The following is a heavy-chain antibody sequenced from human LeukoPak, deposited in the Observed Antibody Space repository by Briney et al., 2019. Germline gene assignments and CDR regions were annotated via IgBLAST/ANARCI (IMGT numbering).Heavy chain of an antibody. D-gene: IGHD3-22*01. Sequence: PSETLSLTCTVSGGSISSSSYYWGWIRQPPGKGLEWIGYIYYSGSTNYNPSLKSRVTISVDTSKNQFSLKLSSVTAADTAVYYCARAKYYYDSSGYYYYYYMDVWGKGTTVTISS. J-gene: IGHJ6*03. V-gene: IGHV4-61*05. CDR1: GGSISSSSYY. CDR3: ARAKYYYDSSGYYYYYYMDV. CDR2: IYYSGST.